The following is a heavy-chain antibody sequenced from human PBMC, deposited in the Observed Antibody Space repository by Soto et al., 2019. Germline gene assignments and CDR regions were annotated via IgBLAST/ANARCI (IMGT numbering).Heavy chain of an antibody. D-gene: IGHD6-19*01. J-gene: IGHJ4*02. V-gene: IGHV1-46*01. CDR3: ARVEVQGAYNSV. CDR1: GYTFTNYF. Sequence: QVQLVQSGAEVKKPGASVKVSCKASGYTFTNYFLHWVRQAPGQGLEWMGVINPTGGATSYAQKFQGRVSMTRDTSTSTVYMELSSLGPDDTAVYYCARVEVQGAYNSVWGQGTLVTVSS. CDR2: INPTGGAT.